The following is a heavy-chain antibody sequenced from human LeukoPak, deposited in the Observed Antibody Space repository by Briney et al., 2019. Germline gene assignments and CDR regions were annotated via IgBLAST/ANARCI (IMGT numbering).Heavy chain of an antibody. CDR3: ATRTWVPGIAEAGTQGWFDP. Sequence: GASVKVSCKVSGYTLTELSMHWVRQAPGKGREWMGGFDPEDGETIYAQKFQGRITMTEDPSTDTAYMELSSLRSEDTALYYCATRTWVPGIAEAGTQGWFDPWGQGTLVTVSS. J-gene: IGHJ5*02. CDR2: FDPEDGET. D-gene: IGHD6-13*01. V-gene: IGHV1-24*01. CDR1: GYTLTELS.